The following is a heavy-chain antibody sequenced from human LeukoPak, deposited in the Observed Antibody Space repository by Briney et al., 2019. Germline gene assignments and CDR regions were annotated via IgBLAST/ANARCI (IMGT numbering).Heavy chain of an antibody. CDR3: ARDSGANTAYRY. CDR2: IIPIFGTA. Sequence: SVKVSCKASGYTFTSYAISWVRQAPGQGLEWMGGIIPIFGTANYAQKFQGRVTITADESTSTAYMELSSLRSEDTAVYYCARDSGANTAYRYWGQGTLVTVSS. D-gene: IGHD1-26*01. CDR1: GYTFTSYA. J-gene: IGHJ4*02. V-gene: IGHV1-69*13.